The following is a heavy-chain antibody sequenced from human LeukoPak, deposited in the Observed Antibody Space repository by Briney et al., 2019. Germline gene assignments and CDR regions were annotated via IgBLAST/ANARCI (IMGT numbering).Heavy chain of an antibody. D-gene: IGHD1-26*01. CDR1: GYSISSGYY. J-gene: IGHJ4*02. Sequence: SETLSLTRTVSGYSISSGYYWGWIRQPPGKGLEWIGSIYHSGSTYYNPSLKSRVTISVDTSKNQFSLKLSSVTAADTAVYYCASVGASIDYWGQGTLVTVSS. CDR3: ASVGASIDY. CDR2: IYHSGST. V-gene: IGHV4-38-2*02.